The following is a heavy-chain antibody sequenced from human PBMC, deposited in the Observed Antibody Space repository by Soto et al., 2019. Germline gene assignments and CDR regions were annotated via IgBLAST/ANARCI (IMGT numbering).Heavy chain of an antibody. CDR3: HSFSGGSNNYYYYYMDV. V-gene: IGHV4-31*03. CDR1: GGSISSGGYY. CDR2: IYYSGST. D-gene: IGHD2-15*01. Sequence: QVQLQESGPGLVKPSQTLSLTCTVSGGSISSGGYYWSWIRQHPGKGLEWIGYIYYSGSTYYNPSLKRRVTISVDTSKNQFSLKLSSVTAADTAVYYCHSFSGGSNNYYYYYMDVWGKGTTVTVSS. J-gene: IGHJ6*03.